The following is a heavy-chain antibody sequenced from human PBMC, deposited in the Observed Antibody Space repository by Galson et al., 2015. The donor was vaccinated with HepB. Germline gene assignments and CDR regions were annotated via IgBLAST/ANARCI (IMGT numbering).Heavy chain of an antibody. CDR3: ARTGFTSGRCDY. Sequence: SLRLSCAASGFTFSNYGMHWVRQAPGKGLEWVAVVWDDGTNKYYADSVKGRFTISRGNSENTLYLQMNSLRAEDTAVYYCARTGFTSGRCDYWGQGTQVTVSS. CDR1: GFTFSNYG. J-gene: IGHJ4*02. V-gene: IGHV3-33*01. CDR2: VWDDGTNK. D-gene: IGHD6-19*01.